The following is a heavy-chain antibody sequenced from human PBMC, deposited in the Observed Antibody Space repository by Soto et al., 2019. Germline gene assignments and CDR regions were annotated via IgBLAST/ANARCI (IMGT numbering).Heavy chain of an antibody. CDR3: ARLAGGATPDWYFDL. CDR1: GGSISSSTYY. D-gene: IGHD1-26*01. J-gene: IGHJ2*01. Sequence: QLQLQESGPGLVKPSESLSLTCTVSGGSISSSTYYWGWIRQPPGKGLEWIGSIYYSGSTYYNPSLKSRVTISVDTSKNQFSVKLSSVTAADTAVFYCARLAGGATPDWYFDLWGRGTLVTVSS. V-gene: IGHV4-39*01. CDR2: IYYSGST.